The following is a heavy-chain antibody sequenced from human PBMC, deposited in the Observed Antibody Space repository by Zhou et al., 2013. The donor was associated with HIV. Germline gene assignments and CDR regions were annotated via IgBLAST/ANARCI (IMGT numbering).Heavy chain of an antibody. D-gene: IGHD3-16*01. CDR1: GGTFRSHG. CDR2: IIPIFGTS. Sequence: QVQLVQSGAEVKKPGSSVKVSCKASGGTFRSHGISWVRQAPGQGLEWMGGIIPIFGTSDYAQKFQGRVTLSTDESTSTAYMGLRSLKSEDTAIYYCAREKLPDVMSEHFYYGVDVWGQGTTVIVSA. CDR3: AREKLPDVMSEHFYYGVDV. V-gene: IGHV1-69*05. J-gene: IGHJ6*01.